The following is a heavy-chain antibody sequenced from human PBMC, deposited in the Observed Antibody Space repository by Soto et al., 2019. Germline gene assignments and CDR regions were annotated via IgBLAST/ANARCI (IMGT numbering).Heavy chain of an antibody. D-gene: IGHD3-10*01. Sequence: EMQLVQSGGGLVQPGGSLRLSCTASGFSVNNIFMIWVRLAPGKGLEWVSAIYEGATPYYEVSVKGRFTISGDSFKNTLYLQMNGLRVEDTAVYYCARPRGDYGDFDYWGQGSLVTVSS. V-gene: IGHV3-66*04. CDR2: IYEGATP. J-gene: IGHJ4*02. CDR1: GFSVNNIF. CDR3: ARPRGDYGDFDY.